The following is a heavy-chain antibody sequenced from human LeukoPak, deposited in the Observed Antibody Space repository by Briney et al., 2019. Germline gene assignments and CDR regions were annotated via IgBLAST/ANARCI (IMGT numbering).Heavy chain of an antibody. CDR3: ASGRGYSYGSFDY. CDR1: GGSISSYY. D-gene: IGHD5-18*01. Sequence: SETLSLTCTVSGGSISSYYWSWIRQPPGKGLEWIGYIYYSGSTNYNPSLKSRVTISVDTSKNQFSLKLSSVTAADTAVYYCASGRGYSYGSFDYWGQGTLVTVSS. J-gene: IGHJ4*02. CDR2: IYYSGST. V-gene: IGHV4-59*01.